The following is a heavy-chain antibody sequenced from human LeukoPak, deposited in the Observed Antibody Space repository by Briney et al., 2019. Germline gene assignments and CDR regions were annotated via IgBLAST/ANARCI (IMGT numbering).Heavy chain of an antibody. CDR2: IYYSGST. Sequence: PSETLSLTCTVSGGSISSYYWSWIRQPPGKGLEWIGYIYYSGSTNYNPSLKSRVTISVDKSKNQFSLKLSSVTAADTAVYYCARDGEYSGSSDAFDIWGQGTMVTVSS. CDR3: ARDGEYSGSSDAFDI. J-gene: IGHJ3*02. D-gene: IGHD1-26*01. V-gene: IGHV4-59*12. CDR1: GGSISSYY.